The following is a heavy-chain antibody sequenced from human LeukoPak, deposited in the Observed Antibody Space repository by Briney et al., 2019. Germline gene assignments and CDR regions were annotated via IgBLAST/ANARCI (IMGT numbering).Heavy chain of an antibody. J-gene: IGHJ4*02. D-gene: IGHD3-22*01. CDR2: ISYDGSNK. Sequence: GGSLRLSCAASGFTFSSYAMHWVRQAPGKGLEWVAVISYDGSNKYYADSVKGRFTISRDNSKNTLYLQMNSLRAEDTAVYYCTRVMWDSSGYPIDYWGQGSLVTVSS. V-gene: IGHV3-30-3*01. CDR3: TRVMWDSSGYPIDY. CDR1: GFTFSSYA.